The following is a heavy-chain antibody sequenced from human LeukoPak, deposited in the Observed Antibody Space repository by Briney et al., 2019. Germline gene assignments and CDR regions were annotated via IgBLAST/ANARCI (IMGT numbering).Heavy chain of an antibody. J-gene: IGHJ4*02. V-gene: IGHV3-7*01. CDR2: IKQDGSEK. D-gene: IGHD2-15*01. Sequence: GGSLRLSCAASGFTFSSYWMSWVRQAPGKGLEWVTNIKQDGSEKYYVDSVKGRFTISRDNAKNSLYLQMNSLRAEDTAVYYCARDNCSGGSCYSDYWGQGTLVTVSS. CDR1: GFTFSSYW. CDR3: ARDNCSGGSCYSDY.